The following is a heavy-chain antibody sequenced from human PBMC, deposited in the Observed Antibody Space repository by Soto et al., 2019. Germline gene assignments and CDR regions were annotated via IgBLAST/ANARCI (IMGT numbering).Heavy chain of an antibody. J-gene: IGHJ4*02. Sequence: GGSLRLSCAASGFTFSSYAMHWVRQAPGKGLEWVAVISYDGSNKYYADSVKGRFTISRDNSKNTLYLQMNSLRAEDTAVYYCARGRVVTQAPTDYWGQGTLVTVSS. V-gene: IGHV3-30-3*01. CDR1: GFTFSSYA. D-gene: IGHD3-22*01. CDR3: ARGRVVTQAPTDY. CDR2: ISYDGSNK.